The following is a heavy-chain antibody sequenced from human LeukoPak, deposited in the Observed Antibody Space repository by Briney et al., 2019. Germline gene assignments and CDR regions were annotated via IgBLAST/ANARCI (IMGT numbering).Heavy chain of an antibody. J-gene: IGHJ5*02. CDR3: ARRPNIATRCWFDP. CDR2: IYGDDAD. Sequence: SGPTLVNPTQTLTLTCTFSGFSLRPSGVAVGWIRQPPGKALEWLAVIYGDDADYYSPSLKNRLTITKDTSKNQVVLTMTNMDPVDTATYYCARRPNIATRCWFDPWGQGTLVTVSS. CDR1: GFSLRPSGVA. V-gene: IGHV2-5*02. D-gene: IGHD5-12*01.